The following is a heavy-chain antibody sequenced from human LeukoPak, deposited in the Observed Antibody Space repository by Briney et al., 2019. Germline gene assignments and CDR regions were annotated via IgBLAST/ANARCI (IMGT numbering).Heavy chain of an antibody. Sequence: GGSLRLSCAASGFTFSRYAMNWVRQAPGKGLEWVSSISTTSSSSYIHYADSMKGRFTISRDNAKSSLYLQMNSLRAEDTAVYYCARVVAGYSYMDVWGKGTTVTVSS. V-gene: IGHV3-21*01. CDR1: GFTFSRYA. J-gene: IGHJ6*03. CDR3: ARVVAGYSYMDV. CDR2: ISTTSSSSYI. D-gene: IGHD2-21*01.